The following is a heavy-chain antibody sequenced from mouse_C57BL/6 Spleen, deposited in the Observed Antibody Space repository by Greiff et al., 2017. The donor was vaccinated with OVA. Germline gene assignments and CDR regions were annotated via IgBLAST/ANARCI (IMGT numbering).Heavy chain of an antibody. Sequence: QVQLQQPGAELVKPGASVKLSCKASGYTFTSYWMHWVKQRPGQGLEWIGMIHPNSGSTNYNEKFKSKATLTVDKSSSTAYMQLSSLTSEDSAVYYCARAWNYGSSYDYWGQGTTLTVSS. CDR3: ARAWNYGSSYDY. J-gene: IGHJ2*01. V-gene: IGHV1-64*01. CDR1: GYTFTSYW. CDR2: IHPNSGST. D-gene: IGHD1-1*01.